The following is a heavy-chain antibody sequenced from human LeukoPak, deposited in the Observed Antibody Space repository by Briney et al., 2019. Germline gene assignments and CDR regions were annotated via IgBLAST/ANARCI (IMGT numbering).Heavy chain of an antibody. V-gene: IGHV4-59*08. Sequence: SGTLSLTCTVSGGSISSYYWSWIRQPPGKGLEWIGYIYYSGSTNYNPSLKSRVTISVDTSKNQFSLKLSSVTAADTAVYYCARHDGWYGGLFDYWGQGTLVTVSS. J-gene: IGHJ4*02. CDR2: IYYSGST. CDR1: GGSISSYY. CDR3: ARHDGWYGGLFDY. D-gene: IGHD6-19*01.